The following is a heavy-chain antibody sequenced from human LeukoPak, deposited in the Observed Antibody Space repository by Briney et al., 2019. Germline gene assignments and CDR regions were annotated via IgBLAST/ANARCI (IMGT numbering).Heavy chain of an antibody. CDR3: ARELWELDAFDI. D-gene: IGHD3-16*01. Sequence: GGSLRLSCAASGFTFSTYWMSWVRQAPGKGLEWVANIKQDESEEYYADSVKGRFTISGDNAKNSLYLQMNSLRPEDSAMYYCARELWELDAFDIWGQGTMVIVSS. CDR2: IKQDESEE. J-gene: IGHJ3*02. V-gene: IGHV3-7*03. CDR1: GFTFSTYW.